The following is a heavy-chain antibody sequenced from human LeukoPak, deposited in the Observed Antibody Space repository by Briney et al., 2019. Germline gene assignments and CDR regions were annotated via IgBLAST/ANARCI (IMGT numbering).Heavy chain of an antibody. J-gene: IGHJ4*02. D-gene: IGHD2-2*01. CDR2: IYYTGTT. Sequence: SETLSLTCTVSGGSVSSGSYYWSWIRRPPGKGLEWIGDIYYTGTTNYNPSLKSRVTISVDTSKNQFSLRLSSVTAADTAVYYCARDRRGRYCTDTTCYEGDYYFDYWGQGTLVTVSS. CDR1: GGSVSSGSYY. V-gene: IGHV4-61*01. CDR3: ARDRRGRYCTDTTCYEGDYYFDY.